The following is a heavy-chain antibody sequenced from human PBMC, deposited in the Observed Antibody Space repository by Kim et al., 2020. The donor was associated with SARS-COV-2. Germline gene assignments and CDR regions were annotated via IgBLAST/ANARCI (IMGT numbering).Heavy chain of an antibody. J-gene: IGHJ6*02. CDR1: GFTFSSYA. V-gene: IGHV3-30-3*01. CDR2: ISYDGSNK. Sequence: GGSLRLSCAASGFTFSSYAMHWVRQAPGKGLEWLAVISYDGSNKYYADSVKGRFTISRDNSKNTLYLQMNSLRAEDTAVYYCARARGGSYYYGMDVWGQG. D-gene: IGHD1-26*01. CDR3: ARARGGSYYYGMDV.